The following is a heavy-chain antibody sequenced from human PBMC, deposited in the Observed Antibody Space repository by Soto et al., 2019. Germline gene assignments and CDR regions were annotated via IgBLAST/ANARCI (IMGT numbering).Heavy chain of an antibody. V-gene: IGHV4-59*01. CDR3: ARGILGATTPFDY. CDR2: IYYSGST. D-gene: IGHD1-26*01. CDR1: GGSISGFY. Sequence: QVQLQESGPGLVKPSETLSLTCSVVGGSISGFYWSWVRQPPGKGLEWIGHIYYSGSTNYCPSLKSRVTISLDTSKNQLSLRLSSVTAADTAVYYCARGILGATTPFDYWGQGTLVTVSS. J-gene: IGHJ4*02.